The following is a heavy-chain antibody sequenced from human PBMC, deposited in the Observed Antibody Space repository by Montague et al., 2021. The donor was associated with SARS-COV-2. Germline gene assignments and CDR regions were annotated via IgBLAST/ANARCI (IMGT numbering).Heavy chain of an antibody. CDR2: KYYSGST. CDR3: ATLPSRITIFGVVQGYDCDD. V-gene: IGHV4-39*01. J-gene: IGHJ4*02. Sequence: SETLSLTCTVSGASISSRSYYCCWIRQPPGKGLEWIGFKYYSGSTYYNPTLKSRVTISVDTSKNQFSLKRSSVTAADTALYYCATLPSRITIFGVVQGYDCDDWGQGTLVTVSS. D-gene: IGHD3-3*01. CDR1: GASISSRSYY.